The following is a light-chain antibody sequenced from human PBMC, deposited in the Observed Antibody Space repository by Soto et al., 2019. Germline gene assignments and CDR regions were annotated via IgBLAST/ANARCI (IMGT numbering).Light chain of an antibody. J-gene: IGKJ2*01. CDR1: QSISSW. V-gene: IGKV1-5*03. Sequence: DIQMTQSPSTLSASVGDRVTITCRASQSISSWMAWYQQKPGKAPKLLIYKASSLESGVPSRFSGSGSGTEFTLTISRRQPDDFATYYRQQYNSYPYTFGQGTKLEIK. CDR2: KAS. CDR3: QQYNSYPYT.